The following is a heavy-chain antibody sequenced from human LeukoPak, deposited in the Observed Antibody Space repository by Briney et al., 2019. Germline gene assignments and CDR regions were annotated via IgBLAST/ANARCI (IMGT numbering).Heavy chain of an antibody. D-gene: IGHD3-10*01. Sequence: PSETLSLTCTVSGGSISCSSYYWGWIRQPPGKGLEWIGGIYYSGSTYYNPSLKSRVTISVDTSKNQFSLKLSSVTAADTAVYYCARQNVLLWFGEGWGQGTLVTVSS. CDR3: ARQNVLLWFGEG. CDR1: GGSISCSSYY. V-gene: IGHV4-39*01. J-gene: IGHJ4*02. CDR2: IYYSGST.